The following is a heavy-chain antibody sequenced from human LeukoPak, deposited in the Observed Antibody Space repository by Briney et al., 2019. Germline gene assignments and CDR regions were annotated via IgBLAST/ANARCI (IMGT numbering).Heavy chain of an antibody. V-gene: IGHV3-11*06. Sequence: GGSLRLSCAASGFTFSDFYMSWIRQPPGKGLEWVSYISSSGYTNYADSVKGRFTISRDNAKNSLYLQMNSLRAEDTAVYYCARAQTSGGSDYWGQGTLVTVSS. CDR2: ISSSGYT. D-gene: IGHD5-12*01. CDR1: GFTFSDFY. J-gene: IGHJ4*02. CDR3: ARAQTSGGSDY.